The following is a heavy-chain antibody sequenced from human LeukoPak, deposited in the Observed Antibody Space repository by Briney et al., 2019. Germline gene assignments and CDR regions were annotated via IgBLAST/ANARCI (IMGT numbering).Heavy chain of an antibody. Sequence: GGSLRLSCAASGFTFSSYAMSWVRQAPGKGLEWVSAISGSGGSTYYADSVKGRFTISRDNSKNTLYLQMNSLRAEDTAVYYCARGGYDFWSGYYLFDYWGQGTLVTVSS. D-gene: IGHD3-3*01. V-gene: IGHV3-23*01. CDR3: ARGGYDFWSGYYLFDY. CDR2: ISGSGGST. CDR1: GFTFSSYA. J-gene: IGHJ4*02.